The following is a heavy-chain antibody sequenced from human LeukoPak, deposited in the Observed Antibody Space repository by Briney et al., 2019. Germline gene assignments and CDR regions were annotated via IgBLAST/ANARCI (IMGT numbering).Heavy chain of an antibody. V-gene: IGHV3-33*01. CDR3: ARDLLGYCSSTSCPNSGFPDY. CDR2: IWYDGSNK. CDR1: GFTFSSYG. J-gene: IGHJ4*02. D-gene: IGHD2-2*01. Sequence: GRSLRLSCAASGFTFSSYGMLWVRQAPGKGMEWVAVIWYDGSNKYYADSVKGRFTISRDNSKNTLYLQMNSLRAEDTAVYYCARDLLGYCSSTSCPNSGFPDYWGQGTLVTVSS.